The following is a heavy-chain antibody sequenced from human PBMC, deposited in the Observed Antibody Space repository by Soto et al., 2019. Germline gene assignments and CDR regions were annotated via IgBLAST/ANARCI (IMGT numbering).Heavy chain of an antibody. V-gene: IGHV3-48*01. CDR1: GFTFSSYS. J-gene: IGHJ6*03. Sequence: GGSLRLSCAASGFTFSSYSMNWVRQAPGKGLEWVSYISSSSSTIYYADSVKGRFTISRDNAKNSLYLQMNSLRAEDTAVYYCARDTVTAYYYYYYYMDVWGKGTTVTVSS. D-gene: IGHD4-4*01. CDR3: ARDTVTAYYYYYYYMDV. CDR2: ISSSSSTI.